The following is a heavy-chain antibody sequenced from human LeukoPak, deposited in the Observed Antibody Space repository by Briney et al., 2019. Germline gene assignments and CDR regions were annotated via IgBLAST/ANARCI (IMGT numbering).Heavy chain of an antibody. D-gene: IGHD4-17*01. CDR1: GFTFSTYS. Sequence: PGGSLRLSCAASGFTFSTYSMNWVRQAPGKWLEWMSFISSSTTTIHYADSVKGRFTISRDNAKNSLYPQMNSLRDEDTAVYYCARDWGNDYGHHFDFWGQGTLVTVSS. J-gene: IGHJ4*02. CDR3: ARDWGNDYGHHFDF. V-gene: IGHV3-48*02. CDR2: ISSSTTTI.